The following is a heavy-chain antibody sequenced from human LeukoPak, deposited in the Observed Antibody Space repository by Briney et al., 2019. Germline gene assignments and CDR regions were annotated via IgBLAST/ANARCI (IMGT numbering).Heavy chain of an antibody. J-gene: IGHJ4*02. V-gene: IGHV3-23*01. CDR1: GFTFASYA. Sequence: GGSLRPSCAASGFTFASYAMSWVRQAPGKGLEWVSSISGSGGTTYYADSVKGRFTISRDNAKNSLYLQMNSLRAEDTAVYYCARPKYSSSWQIFDYWGQGTLVTASS. D-gene: IGHD6-13*01. CDR3: ARPKYSSSWQIFDY. CDR2: ISGSGGTT.